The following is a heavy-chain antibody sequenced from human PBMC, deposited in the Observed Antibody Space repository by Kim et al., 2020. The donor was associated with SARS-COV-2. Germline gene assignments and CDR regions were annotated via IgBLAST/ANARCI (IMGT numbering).Heavy chain of an antibody. V-gene: IGHV4-31*11. CDR2: IYYSGST. Sequence: SETLSLTCAVSGGSISSGGYYWSWIRQHPGKGLEWMGYIYYSGSTYYNPSLRRRVTISVDTSKNQFSLKLCSVTAADTAVYYCARGRITLFGVVTEFDYWGQGTLVTVSP. D-gene: IGHD3-3*01. J-gene: IGHJ4*02. CDR3: ARGRITLFGVVTEFDY. CDR1: GGSISSGGYY.